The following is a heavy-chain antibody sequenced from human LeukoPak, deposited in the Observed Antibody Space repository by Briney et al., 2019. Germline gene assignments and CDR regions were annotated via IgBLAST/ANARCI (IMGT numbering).Heavy chain of an antibody. D-gene: IGHD3-10*01. CDR1: GFTFSSYA. Sequence: PGGSLRLSCAASGFTFSSYAMSWVRQAPGKGLEWVSGISGSDGNTYYADSVKGRFSISRDNSKNTLYLQMNSLRVEHTAVYYCAKDPANGYYATYFDSWGQGTLVTVSS. CDR2: ISGSDGNT. V-gene: IGHV3-23*01. J-gene: IGHJ4*02. CDR3: AKDPANGYYATYFDS.